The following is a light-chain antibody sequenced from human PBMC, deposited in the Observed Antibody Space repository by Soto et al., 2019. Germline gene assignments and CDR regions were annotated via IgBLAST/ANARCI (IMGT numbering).Light chain of an antibody. Sequence: EIVLTQSPATLSLSPGERATLSCRASQSVSSYLAWYQQKPGQAPRLLIYDASNRATGIPARFSGSGSGTDVTRTISSLEPEDFAVYYCQQRGNWPWTFGQGTKVEIK. CDR3: QQRGNWPWT. V-gene: IGKV3-11*01. CDR1: QSVSSY. J-gene: IGKJ1*01. CDR2: DAS.